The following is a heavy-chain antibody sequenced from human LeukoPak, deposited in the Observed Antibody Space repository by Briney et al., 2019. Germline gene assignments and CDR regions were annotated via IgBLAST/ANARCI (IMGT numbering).Heavy chain of an antibody. CDR3: ARGLSTGDDAFDI. CDR2: IYYSGST. CDR1: GGSISSYY. Sequence: SETLSLTCTVSGGSISSYYWSWIRQPPGKGLEWIGYIYYSGSTNYNPSLKSRVTISVDTSKNQFSLKLSSVTAADTAVYYYARGLSTGDDAFDIWGQGTMVTVSS. D-gene: IGHD7-27*01. J-gene: IGHJ3*02. V-gene: IGHV4-59*08.